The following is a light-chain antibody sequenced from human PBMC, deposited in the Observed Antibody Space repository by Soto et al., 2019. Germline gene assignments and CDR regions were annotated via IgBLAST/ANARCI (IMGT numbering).Light chain of an antibody. Sequence: EIVMTQSPASLSVSPGERATLSCRASQSVSSNLAWYQQKPGQSPRLLIYGTSTRATGIPARFSGSGSGTEFTLTISSLQSEDFAVYYCQQYINLWTFGQGTKVDNK. V-gene: IGKV3-15*01. CDR3: QQYINLWT. CDR1: QSVSSN. CDR2: GTS. J-gene: IGKJ1*01.